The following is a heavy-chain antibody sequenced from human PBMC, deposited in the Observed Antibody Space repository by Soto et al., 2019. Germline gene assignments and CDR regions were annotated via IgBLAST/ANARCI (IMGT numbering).Heavy chain of an antibody. CDR2: ISRDGGTT. CDR1: GFTFSNYA. V-gene: IGHV3-64*02. J-gene: IGHJ6*02. Sequence: PGGSLRLSCAVSGFTFSNYAMNWVRQAPGRGLEYVSSISRDGGTTFYGDSVKGRFTISRDNSKNSLYLQMNSLRAEDTAVYYCARSSTVLDYYYGMDVWGQGTTVTVS. CDR3: ARSSTVLDYYYGMDV. D-gene: IGHD3-3*01.